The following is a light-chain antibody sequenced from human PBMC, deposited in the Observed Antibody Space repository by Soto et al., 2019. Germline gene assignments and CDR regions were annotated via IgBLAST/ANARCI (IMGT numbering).Light chain of an antibody. Sequence: QSVLTQPHSASGTPGQRVTISCSGSSSNNGTSSVHWFQQLPGTAPKLLISTTNQRPSGVPKRLSGSKTGTSASLAIRGLQSEDEADYYCAAWDDSLNGHVFGTGTKVTVL. V-gene: IGLV1-44*01. J-gene: IGLJ1*01. CDR3: AAWDDSLNGHV. CDR1: SSNNGTSS. CDR2: TTN.